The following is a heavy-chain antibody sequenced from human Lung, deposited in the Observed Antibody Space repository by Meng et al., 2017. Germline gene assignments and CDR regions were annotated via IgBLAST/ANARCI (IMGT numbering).Heavy chain of an antibody. CDR1: GYPFTNYG. D-gene: IGHD6-19*01. CDR3: ARSPYSSGWPNFDS. Sequence: QVHLVQSGAEVREPGASVKVSCKASGYPFTNYGISWVRQAHGQGLEWMGWISVYNVNTNYAQKFQGRVTMTTDTSTSTTYMELRSLRSDDTGVYYCARSPYSSGWPNFDSWGQGTLVTVSS. V-gene: IGHV1-18*01. J-gene: IGHJ4*02. CDR2: ISVYNVNT.